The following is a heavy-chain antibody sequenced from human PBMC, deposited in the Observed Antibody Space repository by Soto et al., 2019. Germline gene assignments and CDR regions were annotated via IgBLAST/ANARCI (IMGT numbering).Heavy chain of an antibody. CDR2: ISSSGSTI. CDR1: GFTFSSYE. J-gene: IGHJ5*02. D-gene: IGHD2-15*01. Sequence: EVQLVESGGGLVQPGGSLRLSCAASGFTFSSYEMNWVRQAPGKGLEWVSYISSSGSTIYYADSVKGRFTISRDNAKNSLYLQMNSLRAEDTAVYYCARVKLRGWFDPWGQGTLVTVSS. V-gene: IGHV3-48*03. CDR3: ARVKLRGWFDP.